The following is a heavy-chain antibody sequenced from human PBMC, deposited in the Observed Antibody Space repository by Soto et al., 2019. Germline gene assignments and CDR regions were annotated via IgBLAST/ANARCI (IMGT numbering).Heavy chain of an antibody. J-gene: IGHJ4*02. V-gene: IGHV1-69*06. CDR1: GGTFSSYA. CDR3: ASLPLAYCGGDCYSSRWYFDY. CDR2: IIPIFGTA. D-gene: IGHD2-21*02. Sequence: QVQLVQSGAEVQKPGSSVKVSCKASGGTFSSYAISWVRQAPGQGLEWMGGIIPIFGTANYAQKFQGRVTITADKSTSTAYMELSSLRSEDTAVYYCASLPLAYCGGDCYSSRWYFDYWGQGTLVTVSS.